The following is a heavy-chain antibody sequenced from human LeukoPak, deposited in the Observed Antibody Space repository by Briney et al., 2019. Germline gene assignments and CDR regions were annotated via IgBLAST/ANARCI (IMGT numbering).Heavy chain of an antibody. V-gene: IGHV3-23*01. CDR1: GFTFSSYA. CDR3: AKDFRIGYSAHFDY. Sequence: GGSLRLSCAASGFTFSSYAMSWVRQAPGKGLEWVSAISGSGGSTYYADSVKGRFTTSRDNSKNTLYLQMNSLRAEDTAVYYCAKDFRIGYSAHFDYWGQGALVTVSS. D-gene: IGHD2-21*01. J-gene: IGHJ4*02. CDR2: ISGSGGST.